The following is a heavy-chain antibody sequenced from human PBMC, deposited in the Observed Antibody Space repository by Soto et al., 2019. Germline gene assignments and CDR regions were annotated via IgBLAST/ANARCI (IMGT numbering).Heavy chain of an antibody. CDR2: INSDGSTT. CDR1: GFTFSNHW. V-gene: IGHV3-74*01. Sequence: EVPLVESGGGLVQPGGSLRLSCAASGFTFSNHWMHWVRQAPGKGLEWVSRINSDGSTTTYADSVKGRFTIFRHNAKNTLYLHLNSLRAEDTALYYCARGYSSGPDYWGQGTLVTVSS. CDR3: ARGYSSGPDY. D-gene: IGHD6-19*01. J-gene: IGHJ4*02.